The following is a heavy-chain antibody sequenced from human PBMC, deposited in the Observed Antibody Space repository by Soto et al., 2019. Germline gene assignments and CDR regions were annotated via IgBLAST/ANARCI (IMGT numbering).Heavy chain of an antibody. D-gene: IGHD6-19*01. Sequence: ASVKVSCKASGYTFTSYGISWVRQAPGQGLEWMGWISAYNGNTNYAQKLQGRVTMTTDTSTSTAYMELRSLRSDDTAVYYCARDSSGWFRDAFDIWGKGTTVTVSS. CDR2: ISAYNGNT. CDR1: GYTFTSYG. J-gene: IGHJ3*02. CDR3: ARDSSGWFRDAFDI. V-gene: IGHV1-18*01.